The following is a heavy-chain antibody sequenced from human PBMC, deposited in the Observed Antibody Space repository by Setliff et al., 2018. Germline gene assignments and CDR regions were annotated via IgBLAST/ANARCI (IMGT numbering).Heavy chain of an antibody. J-gene: IGHJ4*02. CDR1: GFRFSRHW. Sequence: GGSLRLSCAAPGFRFSRHWMTWVRQAPGKGLEWVANIKEDGSEEYYVDSVRGRFSISRDNAKNSLYLQMDSLRAEDTAVYYCARWVFGSGWFLDYWGQGTLVTVSS. D-gene: IGHD6-19*01. CDR2: IKEDGSEE. V-gene: IGHV3-7*03. CDR3: ARWVFGSGWFLDY.